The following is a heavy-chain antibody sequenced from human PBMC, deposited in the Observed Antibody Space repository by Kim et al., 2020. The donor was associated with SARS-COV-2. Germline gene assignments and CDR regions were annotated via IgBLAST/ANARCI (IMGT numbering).Heavy chain of an antibody. CDR1: GFTFSSYS. Sequence: GGSLRLSCAASGFTFSSYSMNWVRQAPGKGLEWVSSISSSSSYIYYADSVKGRFTISRDNAKNSLYLQMNSLRAEDTAVYYCARGKQQLVLPDYWGQGTLVTVSS. CDR2: ISSSSSYI. V-gene: IGHV3-21*04. J-gene: IGHJ4*02. D-gene: IGHD6-13*01. CDR3: ARGKQQLVLPDY.